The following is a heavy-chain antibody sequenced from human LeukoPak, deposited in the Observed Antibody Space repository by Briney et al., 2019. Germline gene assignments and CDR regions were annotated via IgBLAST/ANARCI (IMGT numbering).Heavy chain of an antibody. CDR1: GFTFSSYW. Sequence: GGSLRLSCAASGFTFSSYWMSWVRQAPGQGLEWVADLNKDGSQKRYVDSVKGRFTISRDNAKNSLYLQMNSLRAEDTAVYYCARDRGLTYDSSGYYYVLGFDYWGQGTLVTVSS. D-gene: IGHD3-22*01. V-gene: IGHV3-7*01. CDR3: ARDRGLTYDSSGYYYVLGFDY. CDR2: LNKDGSQK. J-gene: IGHJ4*02.